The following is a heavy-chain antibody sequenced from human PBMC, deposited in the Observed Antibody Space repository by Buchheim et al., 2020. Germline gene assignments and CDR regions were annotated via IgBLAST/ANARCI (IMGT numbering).Heavy chain of an antibody. D-gene: IGHD3-3*01. CDR2: ISASGGRT. V-gene: IGHV3-48*03. CDR3: GRDLGGVGSY. J-gene: IGHJ4*02. Sequence: EVFLVESGGHLVQPGGSLRLSCAASGFPFGGYEMNWVRQAPGKGLECIAYISASGGRTYYVDSVRGRFTISRDNAKNSLYLQMNSLRVEDTAVYYCGRDLGGVGSYWGQGT. CDR1: GFPFGGYE.